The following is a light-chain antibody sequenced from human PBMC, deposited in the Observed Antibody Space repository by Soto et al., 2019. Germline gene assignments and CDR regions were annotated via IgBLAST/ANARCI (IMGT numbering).Light chain of an antibody. CDR3: QQYNSYSPVT. CDR1: QSISSW. V-gene: IGKV1-5*03. Sequence: DIQMTQSPSTLSASVGDRVTITCRASQSISSWLAWYQQKPGKAPKLLIYKASSLESGVPSRFSGSGSGTEFTLTISSLQPYDFATYYCQQYNSYSPVTFGPGTKVDIK. J-gene: IGKJ3*01. CDR2: KAS.